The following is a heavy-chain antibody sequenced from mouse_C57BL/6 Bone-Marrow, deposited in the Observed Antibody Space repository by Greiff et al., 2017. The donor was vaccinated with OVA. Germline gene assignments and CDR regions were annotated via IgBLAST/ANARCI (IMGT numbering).Heavy chain of an antibody. V-gene: IGHV1-19*01. D-gene: IGHD1-1*01. Sequence: EVKLMESGPVLVKPGASVKMSCKASGYTFTDYYMNWVKQSHGKSLEWIGVINPYNGGTSYNQKFKGKATLTVDKSSSTAYMELNSLTSEDSAVYYCARSPYGSSRYYAMDYWGQGTSVTVSS. J-gene: IGHJ4*01. CDR2: INPYNGGT. CDR3: ARSPYGSSRYYAMDY. CDR1: GYTFTDYY.